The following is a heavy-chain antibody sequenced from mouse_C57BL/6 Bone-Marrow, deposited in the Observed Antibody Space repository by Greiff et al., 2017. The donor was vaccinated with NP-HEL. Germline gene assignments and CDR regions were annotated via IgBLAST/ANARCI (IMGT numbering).Heavy chain of an antibody. Sequence: VQLQQSGPELVKPGASVKLSCKASGYTFTSYDINWVKQRPGQGLEWIGWIYPRDGSTKYNEKFKGKATLTVDTSSSTAYMELHSLTSEDSAVYFCARRDPYYYGSKGFAYWGQGTLVTVSA. D-gene: IGHD1-1*01. V-gene: IGHV1-85*01. CDR1: GYTFTSYD. J-gene: IGHJ3*01. CDR2: IYPRDGST. CDR3: ARRDPYYYGSKGFAY.